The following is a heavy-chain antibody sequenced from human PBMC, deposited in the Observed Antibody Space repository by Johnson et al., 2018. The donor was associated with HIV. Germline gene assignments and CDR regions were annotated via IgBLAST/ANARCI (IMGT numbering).Heavy chain of an antibody. CDR1: GFTFDDHG. Sequence: VQLVESGGGVVRPGGSLRLSCAASGFTFDDHGMRWVRQAPGKGLEWVSGINWSGGRTGYADSVKGRFTISRDNSKNTLYWQMTSLRQDDTAVYSCYCTEHFGAGSESKGTFDAWGQGTMVTVSS. CDR2: INWSGGRT. D-gene: IGHD3-10*01. CDR3: YCTEHFGAGSESKGTFDA. V-gene: IGHV3-20*04. J-gene: IGHJ3*01.